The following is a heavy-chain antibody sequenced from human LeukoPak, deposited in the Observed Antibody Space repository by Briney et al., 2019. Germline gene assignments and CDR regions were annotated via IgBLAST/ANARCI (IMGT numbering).Heavy chain of an antibody. Sequence: PSETLSLTCTVSGGSISSYYWSWIRQPPGKGLEWIGYIYYSGSTNYNPSLKSRVTISVDTSKNQFSLKLSSVTAADTAVHYCATLREGYCSGGSCYDFGMDVWGQGTTVTVSS. J-gene: IGHJ6*02. CDR1: GGSISSYY. CDR2: IYYSGST. D-gene: IGHD2-15*01. V-gene: IGHV4-59*01. CDR3: ATLREGYCSGGSCYDFGMDV.